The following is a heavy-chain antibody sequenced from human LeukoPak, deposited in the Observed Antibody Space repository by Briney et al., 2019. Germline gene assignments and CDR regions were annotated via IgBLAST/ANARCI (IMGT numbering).Heavy chain of an antibody. CDR3: ARDGEWSNFDY. D-gene: IGHD3-3*01. J-gene: IGHJ4*02. Sequence: PGGSLRLSCAASGLTVSTSYVSWVRQSPGKGLEWVSLIYRGGNTFYADSVKGRFTISRDNSKNTLYLQMNSLRAEDTAVYYCARDGEWSNFDYWGQGTLVTVSS. V-gene: IGHV3-53*01. CDR2: IYRGGNT. CDR1: GLTVSTSY.